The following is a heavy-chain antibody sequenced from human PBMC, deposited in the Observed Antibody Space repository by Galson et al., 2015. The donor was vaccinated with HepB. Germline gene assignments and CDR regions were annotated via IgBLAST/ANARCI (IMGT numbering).Heavy chain of an antibody. CDR3: ARDYASSWYFNHYYGMDV. CDR1: GFTVSSNY. Sequence: SLRLSCAASGFTVSSNYMSWVRQAPGKGLECVSVIYSGGSTYYADSVKGRFTISRDNSKNTLYLQMNSLRAEDTAVYYCARDYASSWYFNHYYGMDVWGQGTTVTVSS. V-gene: IGHV3-53*05. J-gene: IGHJ6*02. CDR2: IYSGGST. D-gene: IGHD6-13*01.